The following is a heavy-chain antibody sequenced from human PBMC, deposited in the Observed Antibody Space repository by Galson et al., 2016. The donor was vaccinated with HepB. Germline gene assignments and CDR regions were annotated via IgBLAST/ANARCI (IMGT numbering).Heavy chain of an antibody. D-gene: IGHD3-16*01. J-gene: IGHJ4*02. CDR1: GGFISSNNYH. CDR2: ITYGGST. CDR3: AKWVSFGHSDV. Sequence: SETLSLTCNVSGGFISSNNYHWGWVRQPPGKGLEWIGNITYGGSTLYNPSLEGRVTISLDASNNQFSLKVNSVTATDTAVYFCAKWVSFGHSDVWGQGTLVTVSS. V-gene: IGHV4-39*01.